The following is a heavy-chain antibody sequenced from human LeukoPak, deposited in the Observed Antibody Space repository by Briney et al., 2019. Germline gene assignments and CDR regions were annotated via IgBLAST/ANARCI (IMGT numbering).Heavy chain of an antibody. V-gene: IGHV3-20*04. D-gene: IGHD3/OR15-3a*01. CDR2: INWNGVRT. CDR3: ARGSSHYYDFFGMDV. J-gene: IGHJ6*02. Sequence: GGSLRLSCAASGFSFTDYGMSWVRQAPGKGLEWVSGINWNGVRTEYADSVKGRVTISRDNANNSLFLEMNSLGAEDTGLYYCARGSSHYYDFFGMDVWGQGTTVTVSS. CDR1: GFSFTDYG.